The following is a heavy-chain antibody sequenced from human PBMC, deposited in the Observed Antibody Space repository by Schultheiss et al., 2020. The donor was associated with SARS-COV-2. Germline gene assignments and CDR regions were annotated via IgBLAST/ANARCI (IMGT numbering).Heavy chain of an antibody. J-gene: IGHJ3*02. CDR1: GFTFSSYA. V-gene: IGHV3-23*01. Sequence: GGSLRLSCAASGFTFSSYAMSWVRQAPGKGLEWVSAISGSGGSTYYADSVKGRFTISRDNAKNSLYLQMNSLRAEDTAVYYCTTDPSWVGDAFDIWGQGTMVTVSS. CDR3: TTDPSWVGDAFDI. CDR2: ISGSGGST. D-gene: IGHD1-26*01.